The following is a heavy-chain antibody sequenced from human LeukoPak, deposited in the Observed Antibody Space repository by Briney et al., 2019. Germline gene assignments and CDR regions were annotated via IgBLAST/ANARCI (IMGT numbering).Heavy chain of an antibody. V-gene: IGHV3-21*01. D-gene: IGHD2-2*01. Sequence: GGSLRLSCAASGFTISSYSMNWVRQAPGKGLEWVSSISSSSSYIYYADSVKGRFTISRDNAKNSLYLQMNSLRAEDTAVYYCARDLVVVPKRGYWGQGTLVTVSS. CDR1: GFTISSYS. CDR2: ISSSSSYI. J-gene: IGHJ4*02. CDR3: ARDLVVVPKRGY.